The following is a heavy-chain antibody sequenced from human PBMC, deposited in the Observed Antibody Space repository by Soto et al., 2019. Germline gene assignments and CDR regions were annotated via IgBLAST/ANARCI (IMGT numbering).Heavy chain of an antibody. CDR3: ARKIRRMATIQAFDY. V-gene: IGHV4-34*01. Sequence: PSETLSLTCAVYGGSFSGYYWSWIRQPPGKGLEWIGEINHSGSTNYNPSLKSRVTISVDTSKNQFSLKLSSVTAADTAVYYCARKIRRMATIQAFDYWGQGTLVTVSS. D-gene: IGHD5-12*01. J-gene: IGHJ4*02. CDR1: GGSFSGYY. CDR2: INHSGST.